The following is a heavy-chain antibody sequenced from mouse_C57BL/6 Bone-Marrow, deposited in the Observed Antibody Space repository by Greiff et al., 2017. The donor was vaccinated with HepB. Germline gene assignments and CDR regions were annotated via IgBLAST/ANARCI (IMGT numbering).Heavy chain of an antibody. V-gene: IGHV5-17*01. CDR1: GFTFSDYG. J-gene: IGHJ4*01. CDR3: EINWEGDYYAMDY. D-gene: IGHD4-1*01. Sequence: EVKVVESGGGLVKPGGSLKLSCAASGFTFSDYGMHWVRQAPEKGLEWVAYISSGSSTIYYADTVKGRFTISRDNAKNTLFLQMTSLGSEDTAMYYCEINWEGDYYAMDYWGQGTSVTVSS. CDR2: ISSGSSTI.